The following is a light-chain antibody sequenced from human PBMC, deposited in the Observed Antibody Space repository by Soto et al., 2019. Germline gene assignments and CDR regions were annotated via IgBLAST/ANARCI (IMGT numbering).Light chain of an antibody. CDR1: HSISSG. Sequence: DIQMTQSPSTLSASVGDRVTITCRASHSISSGLAWYQQKPGKAPKRLIYKASSLESGVPSRFSGSGSGTEFTLTISSLQPDDFATYYCQQYNSYPLTFGQGTKVEIK. V-gene: IGKV1-5*03. CDR2: KAS. CDR3: QQYNSYPLT. J-gene: IGKJ1*01.